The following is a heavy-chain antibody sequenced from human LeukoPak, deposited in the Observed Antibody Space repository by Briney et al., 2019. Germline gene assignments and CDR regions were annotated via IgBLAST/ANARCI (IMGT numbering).Heavy chain of an antibody. D-gene: IGHD2-15*01. J-gene: IGHJ4*02. CDR1: GFTFSSYW. CDR3: ARVMEAGYCSGGSCYHQPGYFDY. Sequence: GGSLRLSCAASGFTFSSYWMSWVRQAPGKGLEWVANIKQDGSEKYYVDSVKGRFTISRDNAKNSLYLQMNSLRAEDTAVYYCARVMEAGYCSGGSCYHQPGYFDYWGQGTLVTVSP. CDR2: IKQDGSEK. V-gene: IGHV3-7*04.